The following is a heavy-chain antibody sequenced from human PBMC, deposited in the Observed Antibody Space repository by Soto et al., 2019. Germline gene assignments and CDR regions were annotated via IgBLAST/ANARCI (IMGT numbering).Heavy chain of an antibody. J-gene: IGHJ6*02. D-gene: IGHD6-13*01. CDR1: GFTFDDYA. V-gene: IGHV3-9*01. Sequence: EVQLVESGGGLVQPGRSLRLSCAASGFTFDDYAMHWVRQAPGKGLEWVSGISWNSGTIGYADSVKGRFTISRDNAKNSLYLQVNSLRGEDTALYYCAKDMRGGSSSSRYYYGLDVWGQGTTVTVSS. CDR3: AKDMRGGSSSSRYYYGLDV. CDR2: ISWNSGTI.